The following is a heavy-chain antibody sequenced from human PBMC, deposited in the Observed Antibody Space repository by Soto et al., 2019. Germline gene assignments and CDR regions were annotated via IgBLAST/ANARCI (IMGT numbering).Heavy chain of an antibody. CDR1: GFTFSYYV. CDR3: AKDHGFDEFQLLYYSYYGLDV. CDR2: ISYDSTNK. J-gene: IGHJ6*02. V-gene: IGHV3-30*18. Sequence: GGSLRLSCAASGFTFSYYVMHWVRQSPGKGLEWVAVISYDSTNKYYGDSVKGRFTISRDNSKNTLYLQMNSLRAEDRAVYYCAKDHGFDEFQLLYYSYYGLDVWGQGTTVTVSS. D-gene: IGHD2-2*02.